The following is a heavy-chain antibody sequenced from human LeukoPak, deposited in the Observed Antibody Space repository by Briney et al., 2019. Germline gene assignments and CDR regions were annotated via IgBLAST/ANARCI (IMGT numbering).Heavy chain of an antibody. D-gene: IGHD5-12*01. J-gene: IGHJ6*03. CDR3: ARTTEGYAGGPGYSYYYYMDV. V-gene: IGHV4-61*01. CDR1: GYSISSSYY. CDR2: IHYSGST. Sequence: PSETLSLTCTVSGYSISSSYYWSWIRQPPGKGLEWIGYIHYSGSTHYNPSLKSRVTISVDTSENQVSLKLRSVTAADTAVYYCARTTEGYAGGPGYSYYYYMDVWGKGTTVTISS.